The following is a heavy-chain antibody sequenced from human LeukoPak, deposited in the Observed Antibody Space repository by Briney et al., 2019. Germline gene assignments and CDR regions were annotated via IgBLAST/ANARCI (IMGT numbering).Heavy chain of an antibody. D-gene: IGHD3-10*01. CDR3: AKDRGYYGSGSYYRALDY. J-gene: IGHJ4*02. CDR1: GFTVSSNY. Sequence: PGGSLRLSCAASGFTVSSNYMSWVRQGPGKGLEWVSVIYSGGSTYYADSVKGRFTISRDNSKNTLYLQMNSLRAEDTAVYYCAKDRGYYGSGSYYRALDYWGQGTLVTVSS. V-gene: IGHV3-53*01. CDR2: IYSGGST.